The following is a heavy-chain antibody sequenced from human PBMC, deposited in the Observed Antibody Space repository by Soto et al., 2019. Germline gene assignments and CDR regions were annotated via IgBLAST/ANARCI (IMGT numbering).Heavy chain of an antibody. CDR3: ARVQESGSYSGYYYYYYGMDV. V-gene: IGHV4-59*01. CDR1: GGSISSYY. CDR2: IYSSGST. Sequence: SETLSLTCTVSGGSISSYYWSWIRQPPGKGLEGSGYIYSSGSTNYTPSLKSRVTISVDTSKNQFSLKLSSVTAADTAVYYCARVQESGSYSGYYYYYYGMDVWGQGTTVTVS. J-gene: IGHJ6*02. D-gene: IGHD1-26*01.